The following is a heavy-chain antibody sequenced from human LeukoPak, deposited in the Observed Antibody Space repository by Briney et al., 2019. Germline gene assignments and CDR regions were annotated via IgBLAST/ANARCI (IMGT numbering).Heavy chain of an antibody. Sequence: GASVKVSCKASGYTFTSYAMHWVRQAPGLRLEWMGWINAGNGNTKYSQKLQGRVTMTTDTSTSTAYMELRSLRSDDTAVYYCAVRWWQDDYYFDYWGQGTLVTVSS. CDR3: AVRWWQDDYYFDY. J-gene: IGHJ4*02. CDR2: INAGNGNT. V-gene: IGHV1-3*01. D-gene: IGHD2-15*01. CDR1: GYTFTSYA.